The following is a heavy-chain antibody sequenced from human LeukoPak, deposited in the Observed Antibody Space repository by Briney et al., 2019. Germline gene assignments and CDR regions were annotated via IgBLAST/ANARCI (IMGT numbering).Heavy chain of an antibody. D-gene: IGHD3-10*01. CDR1: GYTFTCYY. Sequence: ASVKVSCKASGYTFTCYYMHWVRQAPGQGGEWMGWINPNSGGTNYAQKFQGRVTMTRDTSISTAYMELSRLRSDATAVYYCARVRDYYGSGSPLDYWGQGTLVTVSS. V-gene: IGHV1-2*02. J-gene: IGHJ4*02. CDR2: INPNSGGT. CDR3: ARVRDYYGSGSPLDY.